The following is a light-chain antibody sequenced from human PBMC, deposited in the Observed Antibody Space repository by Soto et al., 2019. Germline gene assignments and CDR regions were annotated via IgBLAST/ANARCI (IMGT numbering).Light chain of an antibody. CDR3: QHFHTKPIT. V-gene: IGKV1-5*01. Sequence: AWYQQRPGKAPKLLIYDASILQSGVPSRFSGSGFGTEFTLTINGLQPDDFAVYFCQHFHTKPITFGQGTRLEIK. J-gene: IGKJ5*01. CDR2: DAS.